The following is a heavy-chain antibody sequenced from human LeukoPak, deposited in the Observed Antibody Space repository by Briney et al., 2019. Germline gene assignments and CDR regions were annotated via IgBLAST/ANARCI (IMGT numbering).Heavy chain of an antibody. CDR1: GGSISSYY. D-gene: IGHD3-22*01. V-gene: IGHV4-59*01. CDR3: ASDADSSGYLAY. J-gene: IGHJ4*02. Sequence: SETLSLTCTVSGGSISSYYWSWIRQPPGKGLEWIGYIYYSGSTNYNPSLKSRVTISVDTSKNQFSLKLSSVTAADTAVYYCASDADSSGYLAYWGPGTLVTVSS. CDR2: IYYSGST.